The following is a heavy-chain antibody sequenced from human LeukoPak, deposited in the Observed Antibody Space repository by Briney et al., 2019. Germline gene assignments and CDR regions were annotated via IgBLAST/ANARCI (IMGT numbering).Heavy chain of an antibody. CDR1: GFTFSSYW. D-gene: IGHD3-22*01. J-gene: IGHJ4*02. CDR3: ARSLRSSGYHFGRLPHHPFDY. V-gene: IGHV3-7*01. CDR2: IKQDGSEK. Sequence: GGSLRLSCAASGFTFSSYWMSWVRQAPGKGLEWVANIKQDGSEKYYVDSVRGRFTISRDNAKNSLYLQMNSLRAEDTAVYYCARSLRSSGYHFGRLPHHPFDYWGQGTLVTVSS.